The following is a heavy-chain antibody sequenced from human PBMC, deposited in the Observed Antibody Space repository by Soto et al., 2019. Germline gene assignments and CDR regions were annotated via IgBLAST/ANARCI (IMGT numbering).Heavy chain of an antibody. CDR3: AKKIDSSGWHDAFDI. CDR1: GFTFSSYG. V-gene: IGHV3-30*18. J-gene: IGHJ3*02. Sequence: GCSLRLSCAASGFTFSSYGMHWWRQAPGKGLEWVAVISYDGSNKYYADSVKGRFTISRDNSKNTLYLQMNSLRAEDTAVYYCAKKIDSSGWHDAFDIWGQGTMVTVSS. CDR2: ISYDGSNK. D-gene: IGHD6-19*01.